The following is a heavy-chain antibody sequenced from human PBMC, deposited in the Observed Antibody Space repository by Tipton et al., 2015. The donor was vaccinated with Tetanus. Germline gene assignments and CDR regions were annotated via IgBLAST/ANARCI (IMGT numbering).Heavy chain of an antibody. J-gene: IGHJ6*02. CDR1: GGSISSYY. D-gene: IGHD1-26*01. Sequence: TLPLTCTVSGGSISSYYWSWIRQPPGKGLEWIGYIYYGGSTNYHPSLKSRATIPVDTSKNQFSRKLISVTAADTAVYYCGRDMWAGAGSDYSYGTDVWGQG. CDR2: IYYGGST. CDR3: GRDMWAGAGSDYSYGTDV. V-gene: IGHV4-59*01.